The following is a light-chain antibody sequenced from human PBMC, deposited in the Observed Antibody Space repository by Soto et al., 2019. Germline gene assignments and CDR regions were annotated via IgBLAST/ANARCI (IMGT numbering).Light chain of an antibody. CDR1: QRINIY. Sequence: DIQMTQSPSSLSTSIGDRVTITCRASQRINIYLNWYRQKPGTAPELLIYSASNLQSGVPSRFSGSGSGTDFTLTISGLQSEDFATYYRQQSFSTPTFGQGTQLEIK. V-gene: IGKV1-39*01. CDR2: SAS. CDR3: QQSFSTPT. J-gene: IGKJ5*01.